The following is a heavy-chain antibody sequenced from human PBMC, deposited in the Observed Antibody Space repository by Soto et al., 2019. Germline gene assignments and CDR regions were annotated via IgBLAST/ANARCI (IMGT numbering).Heavy chain of an antibody. Sequence: QVQLQESGPGLVKPSQTLSLTCTVSDDSISSGGYYCSWIRQHPGKGLEWIGYIYGTGNMYYKSSLKSRLTSSVNTSTNHFSLKMTSVPAAATAVYYCARGTDNWFFALWGRGTLVTVSS. V-gene: IGHV4-31*03. D-gene: IGHD3-9*01. CDR3: ARGTDNWFFAL. CDR1: DDSISSGGYY. J-gene: IGHJ2*01. CDR2: IYGTGNM.